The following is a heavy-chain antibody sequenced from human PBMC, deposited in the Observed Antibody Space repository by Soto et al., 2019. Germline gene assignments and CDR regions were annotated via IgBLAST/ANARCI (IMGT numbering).Heavy chain of an antibody. Sequence: ETLSLTFPVSGAAIRSFYWSWIRQPAGKGLEWIGRIYSGGRNNYNPSLKSRVTMSVDTSKNQFSLRLSSVTAADTAMYYCARGSSRGDSWGQGTRVTVSS. V-gene: IGHV4-4*07. CDR3: ARGSSRGDS. CDR2: IYSGGRN. J-gene: IGHJ4*02. D-gene: IGHD6-13*01. CDR1: GAAIRSFY.